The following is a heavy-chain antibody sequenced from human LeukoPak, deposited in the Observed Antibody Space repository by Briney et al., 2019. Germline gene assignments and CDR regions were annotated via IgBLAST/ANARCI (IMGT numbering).Heavy chain of an antibody. CDR1: GGSISTYY. V-gene: IGHV4-59*01. Sequence: SETLSLTCTVSGGSISTYYWSWIRQPPGKGLEWIGYVSYSGSTNYNPSLKSRVTISVDTSKNQFSLKLRSVTAADTAVYYCARVPGGGTAANWGQGTMVTVSS. CDR2: VSYSGST. D-gene: IGHD1-7*01. CDR3: ARVPGGGTAAN. J-gene: IGHJ3*01.